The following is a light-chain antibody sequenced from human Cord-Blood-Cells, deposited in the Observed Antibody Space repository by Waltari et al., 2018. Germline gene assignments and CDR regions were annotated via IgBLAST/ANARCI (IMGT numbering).Light chain of an antibody. V-gene: IGLV2-14*01. CDR1: SRDVGGYNY. CDR3: SSYTSSSTVV. CDR2: EVS. Sequence: QSALTQPASVSGSPGQSITLSCTRTSRDVGGYNYVSWYQQHPGKAPKLMIYEVSNRPSGVSNRFSGSKSGNTASLTISGLQAEDEADYYCSSYTSSSTVVFGGGTKLTVL. J-gene: IGLJ2*01.